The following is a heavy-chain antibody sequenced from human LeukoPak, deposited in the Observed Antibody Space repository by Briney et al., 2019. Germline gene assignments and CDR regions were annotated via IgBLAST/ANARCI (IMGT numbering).Heavy chain of an antibody. CDR2: INPNSGGT. V-gene: IGHV1-2*02. J-gene: IGHJ4*02. CDR3: ASLGHCSSTSCRDFDY. CDR1: GYTFTGYY. D-gene: IGHD2-2*01. Sequence: ASVKVSCKASGYTFTGYYMHWVRQAPGQGLEWMGWINPNSGGTNYAQKFQGRVTMTRDTSISTAYMELSRLRSDDTAVYYCASLGHCSSTSCRDFDYWGQGTLVTVSS.